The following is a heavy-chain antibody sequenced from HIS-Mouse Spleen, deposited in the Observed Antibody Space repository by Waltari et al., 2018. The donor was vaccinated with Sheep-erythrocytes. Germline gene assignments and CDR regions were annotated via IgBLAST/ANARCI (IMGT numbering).Heavy chain of an antibody. J-gene: IGHJ4*02. Sequence: EVQLVESGGGLVKPGGSLRLSCAASGFTFSSRRMNWVRQAPGKGLEWVSSISSSSSYIYYADSVKGRFTISRDNAKNSLYLQMNSLRAEDTAVYYCARVASGATFDYWGQGTLVTVSS. CDR3: ARVASGATFDY. V-gene: IGHV3-21*01. CDR2: ISSSSSYI. D-gene: IGHD1-26*01. CDR1: GFTFSSRR.